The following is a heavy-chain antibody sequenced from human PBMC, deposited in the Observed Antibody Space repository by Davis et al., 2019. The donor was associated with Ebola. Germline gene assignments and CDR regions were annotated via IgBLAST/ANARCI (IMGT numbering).Heavy chain of an antibody. CDR3: ARAFGYSYDY. J-gene: IGHJ4*02. D-gene: IGHD5-18*01. Sequence: PGGSLRLSCAASGFTLTHAWMSWIRQAPGKGLEWISYIGGSDSTTYYADSVRGRFTISRDNAKNSLYLQMDSLRAEDTAVYYCARAFGYSYDYWGQGTLVTVSS. CDR1: GFTLTHAW. V-gene: IGHV3-11*01. CDR2: IGGSDSTT.